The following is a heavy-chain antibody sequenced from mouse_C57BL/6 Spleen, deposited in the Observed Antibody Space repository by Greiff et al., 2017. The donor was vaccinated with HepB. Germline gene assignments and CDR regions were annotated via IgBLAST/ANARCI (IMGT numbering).Heavy chain of an antibody. J-gene: IGHJ3*01. CDR2: INPNNGGT. CDR1: GYTFTDYY. Sequence: EVQLQQSGPELVKPGASVKISCKASGYTFTDYYMNWVKQSHGKSLEWIGDINPNNGGTSYNQKFKGKATLTVDKSSSTAYMELRSLTSEDSAVYYCALQGDYGSSWFAYWGQGTLVTVSA. D-gene: IGHD1-1*01. CDR3: ALQGDYGSSWFAY. V-gene: IGHV1-26*01.